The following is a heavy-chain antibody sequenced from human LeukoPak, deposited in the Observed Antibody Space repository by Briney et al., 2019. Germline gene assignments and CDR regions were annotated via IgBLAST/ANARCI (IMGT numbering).Heavy chain of an antibody. CDR1: GYTFTGYY. V-gene: IGHV1-2*02. CDR2: INPNSGGT. J-gene: IGHJ4*02. CDR3: ARATIAVAGTGHDY. D-gene: IGHD6-19*01. Sequence: ASVKVSCKASGYTFTGYYMHWVRQAPGQGLEWMGWINPNSGGTNYAQKFRGRVTMTRDTSISTAYMELSRLRSDDTAVYYCARATIAVAGTGHDYWGQGTLVTVSS.